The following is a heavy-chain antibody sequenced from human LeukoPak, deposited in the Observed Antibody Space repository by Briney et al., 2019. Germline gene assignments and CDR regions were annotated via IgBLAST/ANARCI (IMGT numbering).Heavy chain of an antibody. CDR1: GFTFSSYA. Sequence: PGGSLRLSCAASGFTFSSYAMHWVRQAPGKGLEWVAAISGVDGSTYYADSVKGRFSISRDNAKNSLYLQMNSLRDEDTAVYYCARGGSGYGDYSYFFGLDVWGQGTTVTVSS. CDR3: ARGGSGYGDYSYFFGLDV. D-gene: IGHD3-22*01. J-gene: IGHJ6*02. V-gene: IGHV3-23*01. CDR2: ISGVDGST.